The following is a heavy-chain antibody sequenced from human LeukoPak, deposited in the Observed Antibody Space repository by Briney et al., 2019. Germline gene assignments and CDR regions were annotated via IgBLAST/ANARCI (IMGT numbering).Heavy chain of an antibody. D-gene: IGHD6-19*01. J-gene: IGHJ4*02. Sequence: GGSLRLSCAASGFTFSSYSMNWVRQAPGKGLEWVSSISSSSSYIYYADSVKGRFTISRDNAKNSLYLQMNSLRAEDTAVYYCARDHLAVARTGTGYWGQGTLVTVSS. CDR3: ARDHLAVARTGTGY. CDR2: ISSSSSYI. V-gene: IGHV3-21*01. CDR1: GFTFSSYS.